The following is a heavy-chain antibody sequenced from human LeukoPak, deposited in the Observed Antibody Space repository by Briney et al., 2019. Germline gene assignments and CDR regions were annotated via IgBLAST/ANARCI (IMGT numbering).Heavy chain of an antibody. V-gene: IGHV4-38-2*01. CDR2: IYHSGST. CDR3: SGLPLVPVWFEP. CDR1: GFSISSSYY. D-gene: IGHD3-16*02. J-gene: IGHJ5*02. Sequence: PSETLSLTCAVSGFSISSSYYWGWIRQAPGKGREWIGTIYHSGSTHYNPSLKSRVTLSVDTSKNQFSLTVTAVTTADKAVENCSGLPLVPVWFEPWGQGTLVTVSS.